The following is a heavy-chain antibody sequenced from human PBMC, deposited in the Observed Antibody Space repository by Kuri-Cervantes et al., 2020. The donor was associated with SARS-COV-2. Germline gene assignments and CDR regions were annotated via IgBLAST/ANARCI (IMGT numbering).Heavy chain of an antibody. CDR2: IRGYNKDM. CDR3: ARGEGSYDP. Sequence: ASVKVSCKASGYTFSNYGINWVRQAPGRGLEWVGWIRGYNKDMKYAQKFQGRVTMTTDTATSTAYMELRRLRSDDTAVYYCARGEGSYDPWGQGTPVTVSS. J-gene: IGHJ5*02. D-gene: IGHD6-6*01. V-gene: IGHV1-18*01. CDR1: GYTFSNYG.